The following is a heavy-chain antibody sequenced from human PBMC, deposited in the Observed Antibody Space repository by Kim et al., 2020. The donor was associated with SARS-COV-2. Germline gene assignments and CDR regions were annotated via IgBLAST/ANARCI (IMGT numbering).Heavy chain of an antibody. CDR3: ARGGTAMVLYYYYGMDV. J-gene: IGHJ6*02. D-gene: IGHD5-18*01. Sequence: LKSRVAISVDTSKNQFSLKLSSVTAADTAVYYCARGGTAMVLYYYYGMDVWGQGTTVTVSS. V-gene: IGHV4-59*09.